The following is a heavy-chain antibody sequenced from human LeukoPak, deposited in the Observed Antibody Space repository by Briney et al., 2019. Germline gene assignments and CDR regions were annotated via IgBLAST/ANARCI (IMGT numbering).Heavy chain of an antibody. D-gene: IGHD2-15*01. CDR2: IKQDGTEK. Sequence: GGSLRLSCAASGFTFSNYWMSWVRQAPGKGLEWVANIKQDGTEKYCVDSVKGRFTISRDNAKNSVYLQMNSLRAEDTAVYYCARDKVVGATYLDYWGQGTLVTVSS. CDR1: GFTFSNYW. J-gene: IGHJ4*02. V-gene: IGHV3-7*01. CDR3: ARDKVVGATYLDY.